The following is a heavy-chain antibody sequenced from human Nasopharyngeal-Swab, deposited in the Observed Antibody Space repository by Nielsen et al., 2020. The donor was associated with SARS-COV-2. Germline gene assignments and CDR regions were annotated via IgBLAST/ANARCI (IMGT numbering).Heavy chain of an antibody. CDR2: FDPEDGET. Sequence: SVKVSCKVSGYTLTELSMHWVRQAPGKGLEWMGGFDPEDGETIYAQKFQGRVTLTEDTSTDTAYMELSRLGSEDTAVYYCATGVAVAGRTPFVDYRGQGTLVPVSS. J-gene: IGHJ4*02. D-gene: IGHD6-19*01. CDR3: ATGVAVAGRTPFVDY. CDR1: GYTLTELS. V-gene: IGHV1-24*01.